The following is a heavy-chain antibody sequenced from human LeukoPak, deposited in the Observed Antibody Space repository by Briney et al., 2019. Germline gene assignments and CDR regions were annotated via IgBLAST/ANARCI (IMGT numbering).Heavy chain of an antibody. CDR3: ARGRNDYGDYGWFDP. CDR1: GGSFSGYY. D-gene: IGHD4-17*01. CDR2: INHSGST. J-gene: IGHJ5*02. Sequence: SETLFLTCAVYGGSFSGYYWSWIRQPPGKGLEWIGEINHSGSTNYNPSLKSRVTISVDTSKNQFSLKLSSVTAADAAVYYCARGRNDYGDYGWFDPWGQGTLVTVSS. V-gene: IGHV4-34*01.